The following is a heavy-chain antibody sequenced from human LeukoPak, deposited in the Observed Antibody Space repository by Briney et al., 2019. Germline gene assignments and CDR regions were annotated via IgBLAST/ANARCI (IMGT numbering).Heavy chain of an antibody. CDR1: GFTFSTYA. CDR3: AKDPPILRWSFDY. J-gene: IGHJ4*02. D-gene: IGHD4-23*01. Sequence: GGSLRLSCAASGFTFSTYAMSWVRRTPGKGLEWVSAITGGGGTTYYADSVKGRFTISRDNSKNKLYLQMNRLRAEDTAVYYCAKDPPILRWSFDYWGQGTLVTVSS. CDR2: ITGGGGTT. V-gene: IGHV3-23*01.